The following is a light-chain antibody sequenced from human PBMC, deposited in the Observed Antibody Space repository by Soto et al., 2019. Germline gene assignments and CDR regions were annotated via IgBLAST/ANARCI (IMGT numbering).Light chain of an antibody. CDR3: QQYDDWPLT. Sequence: EVVMTQSPGTLSVSPGGRATLSCRASRSLTTNLAWYQKKPGQAPRLLIHDASTRATGIPARFSGSGSGTEFTLTISSPQSEDFAVYYCQQYDDWPLTFGQGTRLETK. V-gene: IGKV3-15*01. CDR2: DAS. CDR1: RSLTTN. J-gene: IGKJ5*01.